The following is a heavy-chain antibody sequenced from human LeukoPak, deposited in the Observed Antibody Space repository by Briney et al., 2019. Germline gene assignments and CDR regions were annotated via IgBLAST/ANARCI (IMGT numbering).Heavy chain of an antibody. Sequence: GGSLRLSCAASGFTFSDYYMSWIRQAPGKGLEWVSYISSSGSTIYYADSAKGRFTISRDNAKNSLYLQMNSLRAEDTAVYYCARDTYYYDSSGYYVDYWGQGILVTVSS. CDR3: ARDTYYYDSSGYYVDY. D-gene: IGHD3-22*01. V-gene: IGHV3-11*01. CDR2: ISSSGSTI. J-gene: IGHJ4*02. CDR1: GFTFSDYY.